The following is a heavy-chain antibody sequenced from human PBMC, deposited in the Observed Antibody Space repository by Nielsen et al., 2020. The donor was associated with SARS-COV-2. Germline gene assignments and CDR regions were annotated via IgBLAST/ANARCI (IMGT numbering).Heavy chain of an antibody. CDR1: GFTFSSYA. J-gene: IGHJ1*01. CDR3: ARDLYSSGWWGYFQY. V-gene: IGHV3-30-3*01. D-gene: IGHD6-19*01. Sequence: GESLKISCAASGFTFSSYAMHWVRQAPGKGLEWVAVISYDGSNKYYADSVKGRFTISRDNSKNTLSLQMNSLRPEDAAVYYCARDLYSSGWWGYFQYWGQGTLVIVSS. CDR2: ISYDGSNK.